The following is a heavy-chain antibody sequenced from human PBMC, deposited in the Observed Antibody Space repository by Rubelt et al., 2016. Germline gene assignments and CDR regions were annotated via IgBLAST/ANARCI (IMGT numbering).Heavy chain of an antibody. V-gene: IGHV4-59*01. D-gene: IGHD1-1*01. CDR2: IYYSGST. Sequence: QVQLQESGPGLVKPSETLSLTCTVSGGSISSYYWSWIRQPPGKGLEWIGYIYYSGSTNYNPSLKSGVPISVDTSKNQFSLKLSSVTAADTAVYYCARVQFRTGTTSRYNWFDPWGQGTLVTVSS. CDR3: ARVQFRTGTTSRYNWFDP. CDR1: GGSISSYY. J-gene: IGHJ5*02.